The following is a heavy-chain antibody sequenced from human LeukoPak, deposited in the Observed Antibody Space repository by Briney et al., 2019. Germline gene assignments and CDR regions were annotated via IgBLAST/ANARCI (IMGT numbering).Heavy chain of an antibody. J-gene: IGHJ4*02. CDR3: ARVGYYASGPFSYFDY. CDR1: GFTFSSYA. CDR2: ISYDGSNE. V-gene: IGHV3-30-3*01. Sequence: PGGSPRLSCAASGFTFSSYAMHWVRQAPGKGLEWVAVISYDGSNEYYADSVKGRFTISRDNSKNTLYLQMNSLRAEDAAVYYCARVGYYASGPFSYFDYWGQGTLVTVTS. D-gene: IGHD3-10*01.